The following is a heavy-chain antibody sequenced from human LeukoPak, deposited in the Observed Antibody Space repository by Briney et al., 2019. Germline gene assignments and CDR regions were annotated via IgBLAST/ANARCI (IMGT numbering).Heavy chain of an antibody. V-gene: IGHV3-30*02. J-gene: IGHJ4*02. CDR1: GFTFSSYG. CDR3: ANTGITIFGVVLDLDY. D-gene: IGHD3-3*01. CDR2: IRYVGSNK. Sequence: PGGSLRLSCAASGFTFSSYGMHWVRQAPGKGVEWVAFIRYVGSNKYYADSVKGRFTISRDNSKNTLYLQMNSLRAEDTAVYYCANTGITIFGVVLDLDYWGQGTLVTVSS.